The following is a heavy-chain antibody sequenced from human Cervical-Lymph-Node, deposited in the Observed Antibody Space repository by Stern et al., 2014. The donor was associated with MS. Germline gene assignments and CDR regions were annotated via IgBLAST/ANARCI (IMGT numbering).Heavy chain of an antibody. V-gene: IGHV2-5*02. Sequence: QVTLRESGPTLVKPTQTLTLTCTFSGFSLSTSGVGVGWIRQPPGKALEWLALIFWDVDKGYRPSLKSRPTITKDSSKNHVDLTSTKMGPVESATYYGARRRPTELGSIFFGRPAGTFDYWGQGTLVTVSS. CDR2: IFWDVDK. CDR3: ARRRPTELGSIFFGRPAGTFDY. J-gene: IGHJ4*02. CDR1: GFSLSTSGVG. D-gene: IGHD6-13*01.